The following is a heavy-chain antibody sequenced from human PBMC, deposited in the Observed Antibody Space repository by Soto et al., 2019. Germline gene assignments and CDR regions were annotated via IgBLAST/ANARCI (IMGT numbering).Heavy chain of an antibody. Sequence: GVPLRLSWAAAGFTFSSHGVHWVRQAPGKGLEWVAVIWYDGSNKYYADSVKGRFTISRDNSKNTLYLQMNSLSAEDTAVYYCAKDLKTTVVRAYACWGPGTLVTVSS. J-gene: IGHJ4*02. CDR2: IWYDGSNK. D-gene: IGHD4-17*01. CDR1: GFTFSSHG. CDR3: AKDLKTTVVRAYAC. V-gene: IGHV3-33*06.